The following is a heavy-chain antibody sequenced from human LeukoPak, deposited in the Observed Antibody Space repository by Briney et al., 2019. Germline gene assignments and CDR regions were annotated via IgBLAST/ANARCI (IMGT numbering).Heavy chain of an antibody. Sequence: ASVKVSCKASGYTFTSYDINWVRQATGQGPEWMGWMNPNSGNTGYVQRFQGRVTMTRDTSISTAYMELSRLRSDDTAVYYCARMRGIAAAGTITLGYWGQGTLVTVSS. D-gene: IGHD6-13*01. CDR1: GYTFTSYD. CDR2: MNPNSGNT. CDR3: ARMRGIAAAGTITLGY. V-gene: IGHV1-8*01. J-gene: IGHJ4*02.